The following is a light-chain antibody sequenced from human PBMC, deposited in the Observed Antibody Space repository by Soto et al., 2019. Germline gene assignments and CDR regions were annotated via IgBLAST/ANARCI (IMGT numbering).Light chain of an antibody. CDR2: GNS. J-gene: IGLJ2*01. CDR1: SSNIGAGYD. CDR3: QSSDSSLSGVV. Sequence: QSVLTQPPSVSGAPGQRVNISCTGSSSNIGAGYDVHWYQQLPGTAPKLLIYGNSNRPSGVPDRFSGSKSGTSASLAITGLQAEDEADYYCQSSDSSLSGVVFGGGTKLTVL. V-gene: IGLV1-40*01.